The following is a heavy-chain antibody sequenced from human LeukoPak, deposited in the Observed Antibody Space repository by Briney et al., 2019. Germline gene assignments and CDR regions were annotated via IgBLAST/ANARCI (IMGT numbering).Heavy chain of an antibody. CDR1: GFTFSTYA. CDR2: ISGSATGT. CDR3: ARTKAPPDPWAWFDP. D-gene: IGHD1-1*01. V-gene: IGHV3-23*01. Sequence: GGSLRLSCAASGFTFSTYAMNWVRQAPGKGLEWVSAISGSATGTYYADSVKGRFTISRDNSKNSLYLQMNSLRPDDTAVYYCARTKAPPDPWAWFDPWGQGTLVTV. J-gene: IGHJ5*02.